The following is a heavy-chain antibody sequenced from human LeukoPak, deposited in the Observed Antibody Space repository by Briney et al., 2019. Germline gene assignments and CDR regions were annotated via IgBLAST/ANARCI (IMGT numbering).Heavy chain of an antibody. D-gene: IGHD1-26*01. J-gene: IGHJ5*02. Sequence: NPSETLSLTCTVSGGSISDYYWNWIRQPAGKGLEWIGRIYASGSTNYNPSLRSRVTMSVDKSKNQFSLKLTSATAADTAVYYCARSYLGGTYYDWFDPWGQGTLVTVSS. V-gene: IGHV4-4*07. CDR2: IYASGST. CDR1: GGSISDYY. CDR3: ARSYLGGTYYDWFDP.